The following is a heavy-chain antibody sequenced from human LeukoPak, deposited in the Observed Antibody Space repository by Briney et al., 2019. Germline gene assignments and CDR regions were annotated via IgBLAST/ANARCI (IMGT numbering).Heavy chain of an antibody. Sequence: PSQTLSLTCTVSGGSISSGGYYWSWIRQHPGKGLEWIGYIYYSGSTYYNPSLKSRVTISVDTSKNQFSLKLSSVTAADTAVYYCARAPRRITIFGVASNDAFDIWGQGTMVTVSS. J-gene: IGHJ3*02. D-gene: IGHD3-3*01. CDR2: IYYSGST. CDR3: ARAPRRITIFGVASNDAFDI. V-gene: IGHV4-31*03. CDR1: GGSISSGGYY.